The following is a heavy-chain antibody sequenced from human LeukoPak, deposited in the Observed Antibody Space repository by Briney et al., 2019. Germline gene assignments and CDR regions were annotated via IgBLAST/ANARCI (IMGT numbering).Heavy chain of an antibody. D-gene: IGHD3-22*01. Sequence: SETLSLTCTVSGGSFSIYYWSWIRQPAGKGLEWIGRIYTSGSTNYNPSLKSRVTISVDTSKNQFSLKLSSVTAADTAVYYCARASTRDITMIVAHSRRYNWFDPWGQGTLVTVSS. J-gene: IGHJ5*02. CDR3: ARASTRDITMIVAHSRRYNWFDP. V-gene: IGHV4-4*07. CDR2: IYTSGST. CDR1: GGSFSIYY.